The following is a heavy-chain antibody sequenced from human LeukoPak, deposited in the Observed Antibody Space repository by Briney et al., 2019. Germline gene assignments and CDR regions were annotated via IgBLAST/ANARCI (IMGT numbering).Heavy chain of an antibody. D-gene: IGHD1-1*01. CDR3: ARGGLYNWNDFYFDY. Sequence: SGRSLRLSCAASGFTFSDYYMSWIRQAPGKGLEWVAVIWYDGSHKYYADSVKGRFTISRDNSKNTLYLQMNSLRAEDTAVYYCARGGLYNWNDFYFDYWGQGTLVTVSS. J-gene: IGHJ4*02. CDR2: IWYDGSHK. V-gene: IGHV3-33*08. CDR1: GFTFSDYY.